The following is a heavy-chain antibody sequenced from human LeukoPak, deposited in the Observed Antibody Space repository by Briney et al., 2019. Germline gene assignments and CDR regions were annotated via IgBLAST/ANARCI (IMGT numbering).Heavy chain of an antibody. CDR3: ARDPIVGAPDYLDY. CDR1: GFTFSTYP. J-gene: IGHJ4*02. D-gene: IGHD1-26*01. CDR2: ISYDGTHV. Sequence: GGSLRLSCAASGFTFSTYPMHWVRQAPGKGLEWVAVISYDGTHVIYPDSVKGRFTISRDDSKNTLYLQMNTLRPEVTAVYYCARDPIVGAPDYLDYWGQGTLVTVSS. V-gene: IGHV3-30*04.